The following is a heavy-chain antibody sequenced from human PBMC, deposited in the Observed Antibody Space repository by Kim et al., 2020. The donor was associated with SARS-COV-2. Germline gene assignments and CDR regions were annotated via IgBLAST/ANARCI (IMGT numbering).Heavy chain of an antibody. CDR1: GGSFSGYY. D-gene: IGHD5-18*01. CDR3: ARGRGIQLFQVDY. Sequence: SETLSLTCAVYGGSFSGYYWSWIRQPPGKGLEWIGEINHSGSTNYNPSLKSRVTISVDTSKNQFSLKLSSVTAADTAVYYCARGRGIQLFQVDYWGQGTL. J-gene: IGHJ4*02. V-gene: IGHV4-34*01. CDR2: INHSGST.